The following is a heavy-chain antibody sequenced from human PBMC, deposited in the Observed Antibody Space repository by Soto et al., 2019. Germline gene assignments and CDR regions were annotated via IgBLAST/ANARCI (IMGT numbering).Heavy chain of an antibody. J-gene: IGHJ1*01. D-gene: IGHD1-1*01. CDR3: ERGHRGLRCDLES. V-gene: IGHV1-2*02. CDR1: RDGFGDYY. Sequence: GASVKVLYKASRDGFGDYYLRWLRQAPGQGLEYMGWISPKSGGAAYAKEFRCRVTMTRDTSVNLAYLHLSSLNYDDTAVYLCERGHRGLRCDLESWRQGTLVTGSS. CDR2: ISPKSGGA.